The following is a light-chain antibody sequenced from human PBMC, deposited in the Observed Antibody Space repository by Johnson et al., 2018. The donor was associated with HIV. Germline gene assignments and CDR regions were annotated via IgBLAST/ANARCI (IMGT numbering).Light chain of an antibody. Sequence: QSVLTQPPSVSAAPGQKVTISCSGSSSNIGNNYVSWYQQFPGTAPKLLIYDNNKRPSGIPDRFSGSKSGTSATLGITGLQTVDEADYYCGTWDSSLSAHYVFGTGTKVTVL. V-gene: IGLV1-51*01. CDR3: GTWDSSLSAHYV. CDR1: SSNIGNNY. J-gene: IGLJ1*01. CDR2: DNN.